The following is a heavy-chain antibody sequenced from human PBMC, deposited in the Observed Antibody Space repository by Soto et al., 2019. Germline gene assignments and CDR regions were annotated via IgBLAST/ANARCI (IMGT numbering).Heavy chain of an antibody. D-gene: IGHD4-17*01. J-gene: IGHJ4*02. Sequence: QIQLVQSGAEVKEPGASVRVSCKASGYSFTNYGISWVRQAPGQGLEWMGWVSGYNGDTKFAQKLHDRVTMTTDTSTSTAYMELRSLTSDDTAVYYWARDSTVTTNYFDSWGQGTLVTVSS. CDR1: GYSFTNYG. CDR3: ARDSTVTTNYFDS. V-gene: IGHV1-18*01. CDR2: VSGYNGDT.